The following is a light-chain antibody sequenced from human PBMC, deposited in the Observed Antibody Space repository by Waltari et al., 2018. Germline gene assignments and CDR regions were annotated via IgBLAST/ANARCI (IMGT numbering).Light chain of an antibody. J-gene: IGKJ3*01. CDR1: QDITNF. Sequence: DIQLTQSPSSLSASVGDTVTITCRASQDITNFLAWYQQKPGKAPRPLIYYASNLESGVPSRFSGSGSGTDFTLTINRLQPEDCAIYYCQQHNTFPFTFGPGTKLDIK. CDR2: YAS. CDR3: QQHNTFPFT. V-gene: IGKV1-16*01.